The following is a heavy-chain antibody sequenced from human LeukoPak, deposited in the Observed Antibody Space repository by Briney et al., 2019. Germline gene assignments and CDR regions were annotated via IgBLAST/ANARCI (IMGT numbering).Heavy chain of an antibody. Sequence: PSETLCLSCTVSGVSISSSSYYWGWIRPPPGQGLEWIGSIYYSGSTYYHPSLKSRVTISVDTTKNQFSLKLSSVTAADTAVYYCARRYGSGSYYKRLFDYWGQGTLVTVSS. CDR3: ARRYGSGSYYKRLFDY. J-gene: IGHJ4*02. CDR1: GVSISSSSYY. CDR2: IYYSGST. V-gene: IGHV4-39*01. D-gene: IGHD3-10*01.